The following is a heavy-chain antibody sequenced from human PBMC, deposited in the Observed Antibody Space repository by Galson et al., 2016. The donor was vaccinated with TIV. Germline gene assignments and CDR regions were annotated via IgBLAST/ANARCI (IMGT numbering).Heavy chain of an antibody. V-gene: IGHV3-7*03. CDR1: QFPFSDYW. CDR2: IKQDGSDR. CDR3: ARGPTTRRGYYGLDI. D-gene: IGHD1-26*01. Sequence: SLRLSCAASQFPFSDYWMNWIRQAPGKGLEWVATIKQDGSDRYYGDSVKGRFTISRDNAKRLLYLHMSSLRAEDTALYYCARGPTTRRGYYGLDIWGQGTTVTVSS. J-gene: IGHJ6*02.